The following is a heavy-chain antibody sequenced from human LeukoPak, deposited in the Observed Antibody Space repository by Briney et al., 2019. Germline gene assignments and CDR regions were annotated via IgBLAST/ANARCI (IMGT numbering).Heavy chain of an antibody. Sequence: GGSLRLSCAASGFIFSGYGMHWVRQAPGKGLEWVALISRDGNHKHYADSVKGRFTISRDNSKNTLYLQMTSLRVEDTAVYFCAKDRIVISFGDVSKHWGQGTLVTVSS. D-gene: IGHD3-10*01. CDR3: AKDRIVISFGDVSKH. J-gene: IGHJ1*01. V-gene: IGHV3-30*18. CDR1: GFIFSGYG. CDR2: ISRDGNHK.